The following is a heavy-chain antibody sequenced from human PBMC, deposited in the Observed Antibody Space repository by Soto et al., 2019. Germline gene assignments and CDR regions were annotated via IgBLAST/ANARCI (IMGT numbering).Heavy chain of an antibody. Sequence: ASVKVSCKASGGTFSSYTISWVRQAPGQGLEWMGRIIPILGIANYAQKFQGRVTITADKSTSTAYMELSSLRSEDTAVYYCARGDGYYYYMDVWGKGTTVTVSS. J-gene: IGHJ6*03. CDR3: ARGDGYYYYMDV. CDR1: GGTFSSYT. CDR2: IIPILGIA. V-gene: IGHV1-69*02. D-gene: IGHD3-10*01.